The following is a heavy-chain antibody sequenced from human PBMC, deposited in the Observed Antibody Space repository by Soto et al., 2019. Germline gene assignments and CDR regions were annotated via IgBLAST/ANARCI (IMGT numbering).Heavy chain of an antibody. CDR2: SYYSGST. D-gene: IGHD2-2*01. J-gene: IGHJ6*02. Sequence: QVQLQESGPGLVKPSETLSLTCTVSGGSVSSGSYYWSWIRQPPGKGLEWIGSSYYSGSTNYNPSLKSRGTIAVDTSMIQFSLKRSSVTAADTAVYYCERNIRVYCSSTSFFGSRTPYYYYGMDVWGQGTAVSVSS. CDR3: ERNIRVYCSSTSFFGSRTPYYYYGMDV. V-gene: IGHV4-61*01. CDR1: GGSVSSGSYY.